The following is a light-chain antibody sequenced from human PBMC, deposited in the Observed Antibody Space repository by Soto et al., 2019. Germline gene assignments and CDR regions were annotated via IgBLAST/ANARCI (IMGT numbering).Light chain of an antibody. CDR3: QQYCNWPYT. V-gene: IGKV3-15*01. J-gene: IGKJ2*01. Sequence: EIEVTKYPAALSGSPGERATLFCRASQSVTSNLAWYQQNPGRARRLLIYGASTRAPCIPARFSGSGSGTEFTITIRVLQSEDFALCYYQQYCNWPYTFGQGTTVAIK. CDR1: QSVTSN. CDR2: GAS.